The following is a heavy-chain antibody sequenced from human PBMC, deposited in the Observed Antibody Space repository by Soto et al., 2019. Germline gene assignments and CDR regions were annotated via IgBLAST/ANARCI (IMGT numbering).Heavy chain of an antibody. D-gene: IGHD3-10*01. CDR3: ARAGAMVRGVPEAFDI. V-gene: IGHV3-33*01. Sequence: GGSLRLSCAASGFTFSSYGMHWVRQAPGKGLEWVAVIWYDGSNKYYADSVKGRFTISRDNSKNTLYLQMNSLRAEDTAVYYCARAGAMVRGVPEAFDIWGQGTMVTVSS. CDR2: IWYDGSNK. CDR1: GFTFSSYG. J-gene: IGHJ3*02.